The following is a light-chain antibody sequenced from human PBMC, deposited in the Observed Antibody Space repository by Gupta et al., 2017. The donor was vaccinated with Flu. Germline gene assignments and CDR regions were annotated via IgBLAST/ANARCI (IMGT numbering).Light chain of an antibody. Sequence: SLGERATIDCKSSLSGLDSSYNKNYLTWYQQRPGQPPKLLIYWASTRESGVPARFSGSGSGTDFTLTISSLQAEDVAVYYCQQYNSNPWTFGQGTKVEIK. CDR1: LSGLDSSYNKNY. J-gene: IGKJ1*01. V-gene: IGKV4-1*01. CDR2: WAS. CDR3: QQYNSNPWT.